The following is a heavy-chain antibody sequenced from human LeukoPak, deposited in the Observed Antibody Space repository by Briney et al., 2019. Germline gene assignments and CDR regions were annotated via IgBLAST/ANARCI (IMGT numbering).Heavy chain of an antibody. CDR3: AKDRVEGSYGDYGQSPPDP. V-gene: IGHV3-30*02. CDR1: GFTFSSYG. Sequence: SGGSLRLSCAASGFTFSSYGMHWVRQAPGKGLEWVAFIRYDGSNKYYADSVKGRFTISRDNSKSTLYLQMNSLRAEDTAVYYCAKDRVEGSYGDYGQSPPDPWGQGTLVTVSS. D-gene: IGHD4-17*01. CDR2: IRYDGSNK. J-gene: IGHJ5*02.